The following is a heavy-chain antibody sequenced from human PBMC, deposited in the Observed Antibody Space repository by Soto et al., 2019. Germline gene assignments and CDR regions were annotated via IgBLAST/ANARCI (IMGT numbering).Heavy chain of an antibody. CDR2: IYYSGST. Sequence: SETLSLTCTVSGGSISSYYWSWIRQPPGKGLEWIGYIYYSGSTNYNPSLKSRVTISVDTSKNQFSLKLSSVTAADTAVYYCARVDDDGGKNYYGMDVWGQGTTVTVSS. V-gene: IGHV4-59*01. CDR3: ARVDDDGGKNYYGMDV. D-gene: IGHD4-17*01. CDR1: GGSISSYY. J-gene: IGHJ6*02.